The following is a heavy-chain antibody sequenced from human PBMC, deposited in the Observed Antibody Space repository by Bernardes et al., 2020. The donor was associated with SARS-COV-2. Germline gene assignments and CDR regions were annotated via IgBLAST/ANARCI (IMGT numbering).Heavy chain of an antibody. CDR3: ARGSPLPAAIMSYYYGMDV. CDR1: GFTFSSYD. D-gene: IGHD2-2*01. J-gene: IGHJ6*02. V-gene: IGHV3-13*01. Sequence: GGSLRLSCAASGFTFSSYDMHWVRQATGKGLEWVSAIGTAGDTYYPGSVKGRFTISRENAKNSLYLQMNSLRAGDTAVYYCARGSPLPAAIMSYYYGMDVWGQGTTVTVSS. CDR2: IGTAGDT.